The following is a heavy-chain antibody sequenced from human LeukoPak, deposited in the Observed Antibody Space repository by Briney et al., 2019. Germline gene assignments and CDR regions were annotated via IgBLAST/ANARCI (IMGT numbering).Heavy chain of an antibody. Sequence: SETLSLTCTVSGGSISSYYWSWIRQPPGKGLEWIGYIYYSGSTNYNPSLKSRVTISVDTSKNQFSLKLSSVTAADTAVYYCARAFQLHGYSGYAFHPWGQGTLVTVSS. D-gene: IGHD5-12*01. J-gene: IGHJ5*02. CDR2: IYYSGST. V-gene: IGHV4-59*01. CDR1: GGSISSYY. CDR3: ARAFQLHGYSGYAFHP.